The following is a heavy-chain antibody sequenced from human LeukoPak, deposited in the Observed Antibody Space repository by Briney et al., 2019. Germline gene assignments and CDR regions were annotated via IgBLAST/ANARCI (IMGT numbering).Heavy chain of an antibody. D-gene: IGHD3-22*01. CDR2: ISYDGSSK. CDR1: GFTFSSYG. CDR3: AKGVRYDSSGYYLGFDY. J-gene: IGHJ4*02. V-gene: IGHV3-30*18. Sequence: PGGSLRLSCAASGFTFSSYGMHWARQAPGKGLEWVAVISYDGSSKYYADSVKGRFTISRDNSKNTLYLQMNSLRAEDTAVYYCAKGVRYDSSGYYLGFDYWGQGTLVTVSS.